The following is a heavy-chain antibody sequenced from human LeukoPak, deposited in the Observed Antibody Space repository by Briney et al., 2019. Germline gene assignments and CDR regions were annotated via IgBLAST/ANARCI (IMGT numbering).Heavy chain of an antibody. J-gene: IGHJ4*02. CDR2: IYHSGST. Sequence: SETLSLTCAVSGYSISSGYYWGWIRQPPGKGLEWIGSIYHSGSTYYNPSLKSRVTISVDTSKNQFSLKLSSVTAADTAVYYCARGGCSSTSCSFDYWGQGTLVTVSS. CDR3: ARGGCSSTSCSFDY. D-gene: IGHD2-2*01. CDR1: GYSISSGYY. V-gene: IGHV4-38-2*01.